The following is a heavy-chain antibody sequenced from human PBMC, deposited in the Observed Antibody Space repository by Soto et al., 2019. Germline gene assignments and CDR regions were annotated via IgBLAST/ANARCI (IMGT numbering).Heavy chain of an antibody. V-gene: IGHV1-18*01. CDR3: ARRSYYYDSSTLGAFDI. J-gene: IGHJ3*02. CDR2: ISAYNGNT. D-gene: IGHD3-22*01. CDR1: GYTFTSYG. Sequence: ASVKVSCKASGYTFTSYGISWVRQAPGQGLEWMGWISAYNGNTNYAQKLQGRVTMTTDTSTSTAYMELRSLRSDDTAVDYCARRSYYYDSSTLGAFDIWGQGTMVTVSS.